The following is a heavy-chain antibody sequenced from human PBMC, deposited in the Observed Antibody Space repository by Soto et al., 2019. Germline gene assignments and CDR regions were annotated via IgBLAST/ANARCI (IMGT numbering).Heavy chain of an antibody. CDR1: GSSISSGAYY. CDR2: IYNSGST. V-gene: IGHV4-31*03. CDR3: AGDESWSGWSDY. J-gene: IGHJ4*02. D-gene: IGHD2-15*01. Sequence: SETLSLTCTVSGSSISSGAYYWSWILQHPGKGLEWIGYIYNSGSTSYNPSLQTRVTMSIDTSKNQFSLKLSSVTAADTAVYYFAGDESWSGWSDYWGQGIVVTVSS.